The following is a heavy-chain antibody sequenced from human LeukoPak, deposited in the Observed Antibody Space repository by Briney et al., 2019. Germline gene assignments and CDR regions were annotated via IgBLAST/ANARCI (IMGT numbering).Heavy chain of an antibody. D-gene: IGHD1-26*01. Sequence: PGGSLRLSCAASGFTFSSCGMHWVRQAPGKGLEWVAVIWYDGSNKYYADSVQGRFTISRDNSKNTVYLQMNSLRAEDTAVYYCARDPGGINSYWGQGTLVTVSS. CDR1: GFTFSSCG. J-gene: IGHJ4*02. CDR3: ARDPGGINSY. CDR2: IWYDGSNK. V-gene: IGHV3-33*01.